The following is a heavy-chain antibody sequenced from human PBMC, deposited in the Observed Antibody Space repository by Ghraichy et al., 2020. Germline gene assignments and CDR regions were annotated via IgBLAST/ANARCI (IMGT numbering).Heavy chain of an antibody. CDR2: IKQDGSDK. CDR1: GFTFSSYW. J-gene: IGHJ3*02. Sequence: GGSLRLSCVASGFTFSSYWMTWVRQAPGKGLEWVANIKQDGSDKYYVDSVKGRFTISRDNAKNSLYLQMNSLRAEDTAVYYCARDFYGDTAYDIWGQGTMVTVSS. V-gene: IGHV3-7*01. D-gene: IGHD4-17*01. CDR3: ARDFYGDTAYDI.